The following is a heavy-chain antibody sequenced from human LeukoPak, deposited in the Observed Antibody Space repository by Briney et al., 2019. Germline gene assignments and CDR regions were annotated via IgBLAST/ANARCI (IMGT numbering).Heavy chain of an antibody. CDR1: GGTFSSYA. V-gene: IGHV1-69*05. CDR3: ARDQRDTAIDY. Sequence: SVKVSCKASGGTFSSYAISWVRQAPGQGLEWMGGIIPIFGTANYAQKLQGRVTMTTDTSTSTAYMELRSLRSDDTAVYYCARDQRDTAIDYWGQGTLVTVSS. D-gene: IGHD5-18*01. CDR2: IIPIFGTA. J-gene: IGHJ4*02.